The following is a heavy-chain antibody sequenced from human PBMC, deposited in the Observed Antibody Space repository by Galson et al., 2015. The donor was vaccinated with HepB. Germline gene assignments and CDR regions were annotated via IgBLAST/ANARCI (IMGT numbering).Heavy chain of an antibody. J-gene: IGHJ6*02. CDR3: VRRLPYRGMDI. Sequence: SLRLSCAASGFTFSISEMRWVRQAPGKGLEWISHINPSSTTIQYADSVKGRFIISRDNANNSLYLHMSSLRAEDTATYYCVRRLPYRGMDIWGQGTTVTVSS. CDR1: GFTFSISE. CDR2: INPSSTTI. V-gene: IGHV3-48*03. D-gene: IGHD2-21*02.